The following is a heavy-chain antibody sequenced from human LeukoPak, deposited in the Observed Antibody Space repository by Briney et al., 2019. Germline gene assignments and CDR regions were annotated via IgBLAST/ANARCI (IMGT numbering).Heavy chain of an antibody. J-gene: IGHJ4*02. D-gene: IGHD2-15*01. CDR1: GFTFSSYG. Sequence: GGSLRLSCAASGFTFSSYGMHWVRQAPGKGLEWVAVISYDGSNRYYADSVKGRFTISRDNSKNTLYLQMNSLRAEDTAVYYCAKEECCSYFDYWGQGRLVTVSS. CDR3: AKEECCSYFDY. V-gene: IGHV3-30*18. CDR2: ISYDGSNR.